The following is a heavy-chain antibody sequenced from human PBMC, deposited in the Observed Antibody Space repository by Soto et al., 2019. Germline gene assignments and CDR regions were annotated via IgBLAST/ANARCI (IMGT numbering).Heavy chain of an antibody. V-gene: IGHV5-51*01. CDR2: IYPGDSDT. D-gene: IGHD1-26*01. J-gene: IGHJ4*02. Sequence: GESLKISCKGSGYSFTSYWIGWVRQMPGKGLEWMGIIYPGDSDTRYSPSFQGQVTISADKSISTAYLQWSSLKASDTAVYYCAKALSGSYYDLDYWGQGTQVTVSS. CDR1: GYSFTSYW. CDR3: AKALSGSYYDLDY.